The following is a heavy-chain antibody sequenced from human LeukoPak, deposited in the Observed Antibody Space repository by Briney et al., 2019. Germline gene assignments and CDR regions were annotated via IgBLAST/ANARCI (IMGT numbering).Heavy chain of an antibody. CDR3: ARNNGMDV. Sequence: GGSLSLSCAASGFALSSHWMTWVRQVPGRGPEWVANVNRDGSETYYLDSVKGRFTISKDNAKKSLYLQMNSLRAEDTALYHCARNNGMDVWGQGTTVIVSS. CDR2: VNRDGSET. J-gene: IGHJ6*02. CDR1: GFALSSHW. V-gene: IGHV3-7*03.